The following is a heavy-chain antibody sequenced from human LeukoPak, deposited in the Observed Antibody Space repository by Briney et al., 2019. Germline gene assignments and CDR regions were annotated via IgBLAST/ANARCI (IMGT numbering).Heavy chain of an antibody. CDR3: AKSGDSWLNWFDP. J-gene: IGHJ5*02. CDR2: IRYDGTNK. CDR1: GFTFSSYG. D-gene: IGHD3-22*01. V-gene: IGHV3-30*02. Sequence: GESLRLSCAASGFTFSSYGMHWVRQAPGKGLEWVAIIRYDGTNKYYADSVKGRFTISRDNSKNTLYLQMNSLRAEDTAVYYCAKSGDSWLNWFDPWGQGTLVTVSS.